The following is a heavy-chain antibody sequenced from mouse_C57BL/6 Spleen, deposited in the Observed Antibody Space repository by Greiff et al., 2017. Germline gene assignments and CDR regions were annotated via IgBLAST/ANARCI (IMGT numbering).Heavy chain of an antibody. Sequence: VKLQESGPGLVKPSQSLFLTCSITGFPITSGYYWIWIRQSPGKPLEWMGYITHSGETFYNPSLQSPISITRETSKNQFFLQLNSVTTEDTAMYYCAGDIYGNYWFAYWGQGTLVTVSA. CDR3: AGDIYGNYWFAY. D-gene: IGHD2-1*01. CDR2: ITHSGET. CDR1: GFPITSGYY. J-gene: IGHJ3*01. V-gene: IGHV12-3*01.